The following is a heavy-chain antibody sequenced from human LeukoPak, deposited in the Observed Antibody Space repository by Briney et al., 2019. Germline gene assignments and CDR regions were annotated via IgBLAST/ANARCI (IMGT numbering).Heavy chain of an antibody. D-gene: IGHD3-16*01. V-gene: IGHV3-21*01. CDR2: ISSSSSYI. J-gene: IGHJ3*02. CDR1: GFTFSSYS. CDR3: ARGEYHQPFDI. Sequence: GGSLRLSCAASGFTFSSYSMNWVRQPPGKGLEWVSSISSSSSYIYYADSVKGRLTISRDNAENSLYLQMNSLRAEDTAVYYCARGEYHQPFDIWGQGTMVTVSS.